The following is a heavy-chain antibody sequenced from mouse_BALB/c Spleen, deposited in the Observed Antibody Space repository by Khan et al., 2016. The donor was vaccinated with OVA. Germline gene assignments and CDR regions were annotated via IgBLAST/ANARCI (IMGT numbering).Heavy chain of an antibody. J-gene: IGHJ2*01. D-gene: IGHD1-1*01. CDR3: ARGNYYGYYFDY. Sequence: EVQLQESGPGLVKPSQSLSLTCTVTGYSITSGYAWNWIRQFPGNKLEWMGYISYSGVTSYTPSLKSRISITRDTSKNQFYLQLNSVTTEDTAPYYCARGNYYGYYFDYGGQGTTLTGSS. CDR1: GYSITSGYA. CDR2: ISYSGVT. V-gene: IGHV3-2*02.